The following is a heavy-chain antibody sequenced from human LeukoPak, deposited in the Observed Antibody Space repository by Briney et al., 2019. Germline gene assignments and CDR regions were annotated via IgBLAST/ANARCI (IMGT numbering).Heavy chain of an antibody. V-gene: IGHV3-33*01. CDR1: GFTFSSYG. D-gene: IGHD3-10*01. CDR3: ARDYNFYFDY. Sequence: PGGSLRLSCAASGFTFSSYGMHWVRQAPDKGLEWVAVIWYDGSKKYYADSVKGRFTISRDSSKNTLYLQMNSLRAEDTAVYYCARDYNFYFDYWGQGTLVTVSS. J-gene: IGHJ4*02. CDR2: IWYDGSKK.